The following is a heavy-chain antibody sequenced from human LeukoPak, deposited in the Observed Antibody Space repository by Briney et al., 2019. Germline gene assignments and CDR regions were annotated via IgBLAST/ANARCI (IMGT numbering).Heavy chain of an antibody. CDR3: ARDQYSSGWYPGAFDI. V-gene: IGHV3-66*01. CDR2: IYSGGST. CDR1: GFTVSSNY. J-gene: IGHJ3*02. Sequence: GGSLRLSCAASGFTVSSNYMSWVRQAPGKGLEWVSVIYSGGSTYYADSVKGRFTISRDNSKNTLYLQMNSLRAEDTAVYYCARDQYSSGWYPGAFDIWGQGTMVTVPS. D-gene: IGHD6-19*01.